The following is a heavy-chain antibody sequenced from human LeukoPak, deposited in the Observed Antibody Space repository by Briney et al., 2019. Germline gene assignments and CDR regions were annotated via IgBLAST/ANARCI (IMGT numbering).Heavy chain of an antibody. CDR2: ISYDGSNK. V-gene: IGHV3-30*18. Sequence: GGSLRLSCAASGSTFSSYGMHWVRQAPGKGLEWVAVISYDGSNKYYADSVKGRFTISRDNSKNTLYLQMNSLRAEDTAVYYCAKDFYDSSGYQGGMDVWGQGTTVTVSS. J-gene: IGHJ6*02. CDR1: GSTFSSYG. CDR3: AKDFYDSSGYQGGMDV. D-gene: IGHD3-22*01.